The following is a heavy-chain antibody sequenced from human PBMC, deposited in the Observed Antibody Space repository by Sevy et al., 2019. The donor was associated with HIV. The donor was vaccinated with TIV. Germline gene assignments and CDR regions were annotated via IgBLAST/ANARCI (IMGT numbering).Heavy chain of an antibody. CDR3: ANAYSGSYSHSYLYALDV. CDR1: GFIFSDYW. CDR2: ISHDGINE. V-gene: IGHV3-30*18. Sequence: GGSLRLSCAASGFIFSDYWMTWVRQSPGKGLDWVALISHDGINEYYADSVKGRFTISRDNSKNTVYLEMNSLRNEDTAIYFCANAYSGSYSHSYLYALDVWGQGTTVTVSS. J-gene: IGHJ6*02. D-gene: IGHD1-26*01.